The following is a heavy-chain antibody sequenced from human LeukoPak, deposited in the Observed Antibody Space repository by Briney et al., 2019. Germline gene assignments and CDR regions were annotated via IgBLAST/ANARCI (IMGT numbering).Heavy chain of an antibody. D-gene: IGHD6-13*01. Sequence: SETLSLTCAVYGGSFSGYYWSWIRRPPGKGLEWIGEINHSGSTNYNPSLKSRVTISVDTSKNQFSLKLSSVTAADTAVYYCARVDIAAGVNWFDHWGQGTLVTVSS. V-gene: IGHV4-34*01. CDR3: ARVDIAAGVNWFDH. CDR1: GGSFSGYY. J-gene: IGHJ5*02. CDR2: INHSGST.